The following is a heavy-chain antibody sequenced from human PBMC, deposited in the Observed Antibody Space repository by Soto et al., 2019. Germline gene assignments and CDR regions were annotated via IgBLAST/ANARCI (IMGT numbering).Heavy chain of an antibody. D-gene: IGHD1-26*01. CDR3: AKEIGGATWFDY. CDR1: GFTFSSYG. CDR2: ISYDGSNK. J-gene: IGHJ4*02. V-gene: IGHV3-30*18. Sequence: QVQLVESGGGVVQPGRSLRLSCAASGFTFSSYGMHWVRQAPGKGLEWVAVISYDGSNKYYADSVKGRFTISRDNYKNSLYLQMNSLRSEDTAVYYCAKEIGGATWFDYWGQGPLVTVSS.